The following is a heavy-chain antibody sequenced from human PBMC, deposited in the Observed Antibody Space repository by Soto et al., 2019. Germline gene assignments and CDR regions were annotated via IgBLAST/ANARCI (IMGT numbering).Heavy chain of an antibody. CDR2: INPSGGST. D-gene: IGHD4-17*01. Sequence: ASVKVSCKASGYTFTSYYMHWVRQAPGQGLEWMGIINPSGGSTSYAQKFQGRVTMTRDTSTSTVYMELSSLRSEDTAVYYCARANFYGDSHWYFDLWGHGTLVTVSS. J-gene: IGHJ2*01. CDR1: GYTFTSYY. V-gene: IGHV1-46*01. CDR3: ARANFYGDSHWYFDL.